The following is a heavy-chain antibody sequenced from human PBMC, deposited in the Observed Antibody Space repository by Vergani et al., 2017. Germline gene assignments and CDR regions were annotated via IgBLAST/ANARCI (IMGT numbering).Heavy chain of an antibody. Sequence: QVQLQQWGAGLLKPSETLSLTCAVYGGSFSGYYWSWIRQPPGKGLEWIGEINHSGSTNYNPSLKSRVTISVDTSKNQFSLKLSSVTAADTAVYYWAGHFWSGYYIHYYYMDVWGKGTTVTVSS. CDR3: AGHFWSGYYIHYYYMDV. CDR1: GGSFSGYY. D-gene: IGHD3-3*02. V-gene: IGHV4-34*01. J-gene: IGHJ6*03. CDR2: INHSGST.